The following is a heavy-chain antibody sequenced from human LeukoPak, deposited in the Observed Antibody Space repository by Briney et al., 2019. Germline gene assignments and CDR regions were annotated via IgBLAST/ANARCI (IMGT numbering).Heavy chain of an antibody. CDR2: IYYSGST. CDR1: GGPISSYY. CDR3: ARHSERWLGAFDI. J-gene: IGHJ3*02. D-gene: IGHD6-19*01. Sequence: PSETLSLTCTVSGGPISSYYWSWIRQPPGKGLEWIGYIYYSGSTNYNPSLKSRVTISVDTSKNQFSLKLSSVTAADTAVYYCARHSERWLGAFDIWGQGTMVTVSS. V-gene: IGHV4-59*08.